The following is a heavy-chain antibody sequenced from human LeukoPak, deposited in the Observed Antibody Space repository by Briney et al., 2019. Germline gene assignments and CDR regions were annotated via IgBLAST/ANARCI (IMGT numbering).Heavy chain of an antibody. V-gene: IGHV4-34*01. CDR2: INHSGST. CDR1: GGSFSGYY. Sequence: SETLSLTCAVYGGSFSGYYWSWIRQPPRKGLEWIGEINHSGSTNYNPSLKSRVTISVDTSKNQFSLNLSSVTAADTAVYYCARESSGSYYNPQGYMDVWGKGTTVTVSS. J-gene: IGHJ6*03. CDR3: ARESSGSYYNPQGYMDV. D-gene: IGHD3-10*01.